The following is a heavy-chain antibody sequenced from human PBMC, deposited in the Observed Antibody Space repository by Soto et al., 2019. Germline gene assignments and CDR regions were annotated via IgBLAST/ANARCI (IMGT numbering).Heavy chain of an antibody. J-gene: IGHJ3*02. V-gene: IGHV3-23*01. D-gene: IGHD2-2*01. CDR2: ISGSGGST. Sequence: GGYLRLCSAASGFTFSSYAMSWVRQAPGKGLEWVSAISGSGGSTYYADSVKGRFTISRDNSKNTLYLQMNSLRAEDTAVYYCAKDHLVYCSIRGALDALDICG. CDR3: AKDHLVYCSIRGALDALDI. CDR1: GFTFSSYA.